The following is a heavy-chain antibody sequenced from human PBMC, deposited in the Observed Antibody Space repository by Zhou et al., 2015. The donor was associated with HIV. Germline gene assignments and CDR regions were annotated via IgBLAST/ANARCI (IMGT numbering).Heavy chain of an antibody. J-gene: IGHJ6*02. Sequence: QVQLVQSGHEVKQPGASVKVSCKASGYSFTTYGMNWVPQAPGQGLEWMGGIIPIFGTANYAQKFQGRVTITADESTSTAYMELSSLRSEDTAVYYCARDAGRGGGRYFDWPRLPKADYYYGMDVWGQGP. CDR2: IIPIFGTA. CDR3: ARDAGRGGGRYFDWPRLPKADYYYGMDV. CDR1: GYSFTTYG. V-gene: IGHV1-69*01. D-gene: IGHD3-9*01.